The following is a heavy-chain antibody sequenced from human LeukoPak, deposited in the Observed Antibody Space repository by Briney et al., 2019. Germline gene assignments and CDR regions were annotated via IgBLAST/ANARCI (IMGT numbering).Heavy chain of an antibody. CDR2: ISAYNGNT. V-gene: IGHV1-18*01. J-gene: IGHJ4*02. CDR3: ARDRRSGSYLGANDY. D-gene: IGHD3-10*01. CDR1: GYTFTSYG. Sequence: ASVKVSCKASGYTFTSYGISWVRQAPGQGLEWMGWISAYNGNTNYAQKLQGRVTMTTDTSTSTAYMELRSLRSDDTAVYYCARDRRSGSYLGANDYWGQGTLVTASS.